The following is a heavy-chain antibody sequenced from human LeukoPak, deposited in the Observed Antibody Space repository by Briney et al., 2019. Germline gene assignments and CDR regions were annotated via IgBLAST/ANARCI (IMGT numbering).Heavy chain of an antibody. D-gene: IGHD6-19*01. V-gene: IGHV4-39*01. CDR1: GDSITTSSNY. CDR3: ARRGTSGWAYYFDF. Sequence: PSETLSLTCTVSGDSITTSSNYWGWIRQLPGKGLEWIGSVYRSGSSYYNPSLNNRVSISVDTSKNQFTLNLTSVTAADTAVYYCARRGTSGWAYYFDFWGQGSQLTLSS. J-gene: IGHJ4*02. CDR2: VYRSGSS.